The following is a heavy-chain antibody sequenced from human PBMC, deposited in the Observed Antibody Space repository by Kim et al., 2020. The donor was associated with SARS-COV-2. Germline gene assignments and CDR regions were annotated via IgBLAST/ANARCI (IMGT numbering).Heavy chain of an antibody. Sequence: GGSLRLSCAASGFTFSSYGMHWVRQAPGKGLEWVAVIWYDGSNKYYADSVKGRFTISRDNSKNTLYLQMNSLRAEDTAVYYCARSYYYDSSGYSPDAFDIWGQGTMVTVSS. V-gene: IGHV3-33*01. D-gene: IGHD3-22*01. CDR3: ARSYYYDSSGYSPDAFDI. CDR2: IWYDGSNK. J-gene: IGHJ3*02. CDR1: GFTFSSYG.